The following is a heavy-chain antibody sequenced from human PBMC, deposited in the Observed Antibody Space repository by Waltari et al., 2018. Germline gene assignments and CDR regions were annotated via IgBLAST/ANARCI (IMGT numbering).Heavy chain of an antibody. CDR3: ARDLVATPP. D-gene: IGHD2-21*02. J-gene: IGHJ5*02. Sequence: EVRLVESGGALVKPGGSLRLSCAASGFTFSRSWMTGVRQAPGKGLEWVGNIQQNGSEKWYADSVRGRFTISRDNAMNSLYLQMNSLRVEDTAVYYCARDLVATPPWGQGTLVTVSS. CDR2: IQQNGSEK. V-gene: IGHV3-7*01. CDR1: GFTFSRSW.